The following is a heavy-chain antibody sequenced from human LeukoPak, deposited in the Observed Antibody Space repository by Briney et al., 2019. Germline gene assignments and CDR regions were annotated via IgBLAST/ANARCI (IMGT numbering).Heavy chain of an antibody. V-gene: IGHV3-48*01. Sequence: QPGGSLRLSCAASGFTFSSYSMNSVRPAPGKGLEWGSYISSSSSTIYYADSVKGRFTISRDNAKNSLYLQMNSLRAEDTAVYYCARDLECSSTSCSLPFDDWGQGTLVTVSS. D-gene: IGHD2-2*01. CDR2: ISSSSSTI. J-gene: IGHJ4*02. CDR3: ARDLECSSTSCSLPFDD. CDR1: GFTFSSYS.